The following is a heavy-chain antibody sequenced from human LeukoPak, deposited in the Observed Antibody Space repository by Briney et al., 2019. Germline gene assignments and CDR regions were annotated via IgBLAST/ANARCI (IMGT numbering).Heavy chain of an antibody. D-gene: IGHD1-26*01. CDR3: AKDSPTTH. CDR1: GFTFSSYA. J-gene: IGHJ4*02. CDR2: ISYDGSNK. Sequence: GGSLRLSCAASGFTFSSYAMHWVRQAPGKGLEWVAVISYDGSNKYYADSVKGRFTISRDNSKNTLYLQMNSLRAEDTAVYYCAKDSPTTHWGQGTLVTVSS. V-gene: IGHV3-30-3*01.